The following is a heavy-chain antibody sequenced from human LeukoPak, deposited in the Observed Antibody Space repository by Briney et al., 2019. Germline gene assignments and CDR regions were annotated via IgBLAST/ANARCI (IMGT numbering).Heavy chain of an antibody. Sequence: PSETQSLTCTVSGASVSSNYWSWIRQSAAKGLEWIGRISISDGTNYSPSLKSRVSMSVDASKNQFSLILTSATAADAAVYYCARLRRNGNDWYADDSWGQGILVTVSS. CDR1: GASVSSNY. CDR2: ISISDGT. CDR3: ARLRRNGNDWYADDS. J-gene: IGHJ4*02. V-gene: IGHV4-4*07. D-gene: IGHD6-19*01.